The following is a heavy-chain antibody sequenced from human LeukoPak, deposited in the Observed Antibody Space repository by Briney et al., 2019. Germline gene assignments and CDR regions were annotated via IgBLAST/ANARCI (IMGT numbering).Heavy chain of an antibody. CDR3: ASSDFWSGYGNFDY. V-gene: IGHV3-21*01. Sequence: PGGSLRLSCAASGFTFSSFAMAWVRQAPGKGLEWVSSISSSSSYIYYADSVKGRFTISRDNAKNSLYLQMNSLRAEDTAVYYCASSDFWSGYGNFDYWGQGTLVTVSS. CDR2: ISSSSSYI. CDR1: GFTFSSFA. D-gene: IGHD3-3*01. J-gene: IGHJ4*02.